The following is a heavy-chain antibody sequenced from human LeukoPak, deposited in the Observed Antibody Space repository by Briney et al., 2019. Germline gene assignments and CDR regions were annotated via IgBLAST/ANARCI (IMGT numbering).Heavy chain of an antibody. Sequence: GGSLRLSCAASGFTFSSSAMAWVRHAPGKGLEWVSTISYSGSGTYYADSVKGRFTISRDNAKNSLYLQMESLRVEDTAVYYCANFQTVGVKPFEHWGQGTLVTVSS. J-gene: IGHJ5*02. CDR2: ISYSGSGT. CDR1: GFTFSSSA. CDR3: ANFQTVGVKPFEH. D-gene: IGHD1-26*01. V-gene: IGHV3-23*01.